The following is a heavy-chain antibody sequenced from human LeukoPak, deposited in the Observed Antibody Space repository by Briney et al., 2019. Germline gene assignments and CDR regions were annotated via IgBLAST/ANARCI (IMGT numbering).Heavy chain of an antibody. Sequence: PGGSLSLLCAPSGFIFSRYWMTWVRQATGKGLEGVANIKQDGSETYYVDSVKGRFTISRDSAKNSLYLQMNSLRAEDTAVYYCARDGLFWYEYWGQGTLVTVSS. D-gene: IGHD2-8*02. J-gene: IGHJ4*02. CDR3: ARDGLFWYEY. V-gene: IGHV3-7*01. CDR1: GFIFSRYW. CDR2: IKQDGSET.